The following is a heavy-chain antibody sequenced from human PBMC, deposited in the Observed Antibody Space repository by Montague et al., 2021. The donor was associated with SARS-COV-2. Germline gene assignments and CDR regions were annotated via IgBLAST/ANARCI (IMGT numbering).Heavy chain of an antibody. V-gene: IGHV4-59*01. CDR3: ARVGFGYCSGGSCYRAFDY. J-gene: IGHJ4*02. D-gene: IGHD2-15*01. Sequence: SETLSLTCTVSGGSISSYYWSWIRQPPGKGLEWIGYIYYSGSTNYNPSLKGRVTISVDTSKNQFSLKLSSVTAADTAVYYCARVGFGYCSGGSCYRAFDYWGQGTLVTVSS. CDR2: IYYSGST. CDR1: GGSISSYY.